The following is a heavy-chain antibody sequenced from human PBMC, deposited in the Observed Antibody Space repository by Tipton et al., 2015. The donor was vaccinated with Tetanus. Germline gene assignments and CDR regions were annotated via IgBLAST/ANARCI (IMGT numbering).Heavy chain of an antibody. D-gene: IGHD3-10*01. CDR1: GYIFNNFW. CDR3: ARTGSPFDY. J-gene: IGHJ4*02. CDR2: IYPGDSRV. V-gene: IGHV5-51*01. Sequence: MQLVQSGAEVKKPGESLQISCKSSGYIFNNFWIGWVRQMPGRGLEWIGLIYPGDSRVIYSPSFQGHVTLSADKSMTTAYLQWNSLKASDTAMYYCARTGSPFDYWGQGTPVTVSS.